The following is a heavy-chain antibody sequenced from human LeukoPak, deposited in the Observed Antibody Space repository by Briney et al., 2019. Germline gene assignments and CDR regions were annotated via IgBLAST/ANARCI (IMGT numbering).Heavy chain of an antibody. J-gene: IGHJ4*02. D-gene: IGHD3-22*01. Sequence: GGSLRLSCAASGFTFSTYGMHWVRQAPGKGLEWVAFIRFDGNNKYYADSVKGRFTISRDNFKNTVYLQMNSVRAEDTAVYYCARFGTSGYHDYWGQGTLVTVSS. CDR2: IRFDGNNK. CDR3: ARFGTSGYHDY. CDR1: GFTFSTYG. V-gene: IGHV3-30*02.